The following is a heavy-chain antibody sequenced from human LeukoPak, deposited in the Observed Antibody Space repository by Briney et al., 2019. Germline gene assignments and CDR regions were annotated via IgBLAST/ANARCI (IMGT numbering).Heavy chain of an antibody. CDR2: IGGSGGST. CDR1: GFTFSSYA. D-gene: IGHD2-21*02. V-gene: IGHV3-23*01. J-gene: IGHJ4*02. CDR3: AKKKGDLRGFDY. Sequence: PGGSLRLFCAASGFTFSSYAMSWVRQARGKGLEWVTVIGGSGGSTYYADSVKGRFTISRGNSKNTLYLQMSSLRAEDTAVYYCAKKKGDLRGFDYWGQGTLVTVSS.